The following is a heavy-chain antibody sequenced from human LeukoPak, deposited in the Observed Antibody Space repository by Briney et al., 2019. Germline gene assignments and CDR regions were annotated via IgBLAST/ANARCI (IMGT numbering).Heavy chain of an antibody. J-gene: IGHJ4*02. CDR2: IYYSGST. CDR3: ARVSYYGSGPDY. Sequence: SETLSLTCTVSGGSISSYYWSWIRQPPGKGLEWIGYIYYSGSTNYNPSLKSRVTISVDTSKNQFSLKLSSVTAADTAVYYCARVSYYGSGPDYWGQGTLVTVSS. CDR1: GGSISSYY. D-gene: IGHD3-10*01. V-gene: IGHV4-59*01.